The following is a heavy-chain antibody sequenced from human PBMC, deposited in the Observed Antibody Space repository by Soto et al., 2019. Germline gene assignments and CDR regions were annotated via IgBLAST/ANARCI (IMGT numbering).Heavy chain of an antibody. Sequence: SETLSLTCTVSGGPFSSGDYYWSWIRQHPGKGPEWIGYIYYSGSTYYNSSLKSRITISVDTSKNQFSLKLNSVTAADTAVYYCARINAAYYDFWSGFSPNYGMDVWGQGTTVTVSS. D-gene: IGHD3-3*01. V-gene: IGHV4-31*03. CDR2: IYYSGST. CDR3: ARINAAYYDFWSGFSPNYGMDV. CDR1: GGPFSSGDYY. J-gene: IGHJ6*02.